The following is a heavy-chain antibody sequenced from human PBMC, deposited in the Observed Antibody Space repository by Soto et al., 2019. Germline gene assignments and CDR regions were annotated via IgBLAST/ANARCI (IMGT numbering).Heavy chain of an antibody. D-gene: IGHD2-2*01. CDR2: ISDSGGST. J-gene: IGHJ4*02. CDR1: GFTFSSYA. V-gene: IGHV3-23*01. Sequence: EVQLLESGGGLVQPGGSLRLSCGASGFTFSSYAMSWVRQAPGKGLEWVSAISDSGGSTYYADSMKGRFTISRDNSKNTLYLQMNSLRVEDTAIYYCAKDLTSTTRTPELWGQGTLVTVSS. CDR3: AKDLTSTTRTPEL.